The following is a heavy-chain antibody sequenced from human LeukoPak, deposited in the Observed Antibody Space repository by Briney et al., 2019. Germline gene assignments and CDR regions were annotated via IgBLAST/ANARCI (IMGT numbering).Heavy chain of an antibody. D-gene: IGHD2-2*01. Sequence: ASVKVSCKPSGYTFTRYYMHWVRQAPGQGLVWMGIINPSGGDTSYAQKFQGRVTTTRDPSTSTVYMEVVSLRPEDTAVYYCARGCRVVPGVHNVGMTSYYNGMDLWGQGTTVTVSS. J-gene: IGHJ6*02. CDR1: GYTFTRYY. CDR3: ARGCRVVPGVHNVGMTSYYNGMDL. V-gene: IGHV1-46*01. CDR2: INPSGGDT.